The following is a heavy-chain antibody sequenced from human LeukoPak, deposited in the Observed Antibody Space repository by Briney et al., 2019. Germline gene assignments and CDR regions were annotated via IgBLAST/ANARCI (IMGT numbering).Heavy chain of an antibody. Sequence: GESLKISCKASGYSFTSYWIGWVRHMPGKGLEWMGIIDPSDSETRYTPSFQGQVTISVDKSLTPAYLQWNSLKASDTAMYYCARQTAMGRSGDYWGQGTLVTVSS. J-gene: IGHJ4*02. CDR3: ARQTAMGRSGDY. D-gene: IGHD7-27*01. CDR2: IDPSDSET. CDR1: GYSFTSYW. V-gene: IGHV5-51*01.